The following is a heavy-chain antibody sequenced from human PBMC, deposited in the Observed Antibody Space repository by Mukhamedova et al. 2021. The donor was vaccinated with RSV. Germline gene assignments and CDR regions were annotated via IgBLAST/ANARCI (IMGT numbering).Heavy chain of an antibody. CDR1: TFSGFV. CDR3: AREDTRGGFAFDV. V-gene: IGHV3-30-3*01. CDR2: ISKDGDNI. J-gene: IGHJ3*01. D-gene: IGHD3-16*01. Sequence: TFSGFVMHWVRQAPGKGLEWVAAISKDGDNIYYADSVQGRFTISRDNSKNTVFLQINSLRPEDTGMYYCAREDTRGGFAFDVWG.